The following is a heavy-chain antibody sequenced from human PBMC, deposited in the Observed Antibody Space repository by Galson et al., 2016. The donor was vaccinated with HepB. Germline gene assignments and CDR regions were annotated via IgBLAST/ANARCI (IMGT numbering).Heavy chain of an antibody. CDR1: AFTFSTYG. CDR3: AKVPNYYGSGSYYFDY. D-gene: IGHD3-10*01. J-gene: IGHJ4*02. CDR2: ISYDGSKK. Sequence: SLRLSCAASAFTFSTYGMHWVRQAPGKGLEWVAVISYDGSKKYYADSVKGRFTISRDNSKNTLYLQMNSLRTEDTAVYYCAKVPNYYGSGSYYFDYWGQGTLVTVSS. V-gene: IGHV3-30*18.